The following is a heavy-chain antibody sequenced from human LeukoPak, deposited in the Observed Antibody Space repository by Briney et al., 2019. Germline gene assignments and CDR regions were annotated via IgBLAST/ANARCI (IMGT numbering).Heavy chain of an antibody. Sequence: GASVKVSCKASGYTFTSYGISWVRQAPGQGLEWMGWISAYNGNTNYAEKLQGRVTMTTDTSTSTAYMELRSLRSDDTAVYYCARYYYDSSGYYQTGYWGQGTLVTVSS. CDR2: ISAYNGNT. CDR1: GYTFTSYG. V-gene: IGHV1-18*01. CDR3: ARYYYDSSGYYQTGY. D-gene: IGHD3-22*01. J-gene: IGHJ4*02.